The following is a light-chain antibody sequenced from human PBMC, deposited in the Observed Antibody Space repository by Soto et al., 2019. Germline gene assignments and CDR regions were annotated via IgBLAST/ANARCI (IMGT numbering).Light chain of an antibody. CDR3: RQRSNWPLT. V-gene: IGKV3-11*01. Sequence: EIVLTQSPATLSLSPGERATLSCRTSQSVSSCLAWYQQKPGQAPRLLIYDASNRATGIPARFSGSGSGTDFTLTISSLEPEDFAVYYCRQRSNWPLTFGGGTKVEIK. CDR1: QSVSSC. J-gene: IGKJ4*01. CDR2: DAS.